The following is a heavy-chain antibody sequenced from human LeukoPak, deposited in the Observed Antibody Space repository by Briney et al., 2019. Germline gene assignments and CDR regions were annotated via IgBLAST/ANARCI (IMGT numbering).Heavy chain of an antibody. D-gene: IGHD4-17*01. CDR1: GFTFSDYY. V-gene: IGHV3-7*01. CDR3: ARDRRPTIYGGLDC. Sequence: PGGSLRLSCAASGFTFSDYYMSWIRQAPGKGVEWVANIKHDGSDSFYVDSVKGRFTISRDNSENSLYLQMHSLRVEDTAMYFCARDRRPTIYGGLDCWGQGTVVTVSS. J-gene: IGHJ4*02. CDR2: IKHDGSDS.